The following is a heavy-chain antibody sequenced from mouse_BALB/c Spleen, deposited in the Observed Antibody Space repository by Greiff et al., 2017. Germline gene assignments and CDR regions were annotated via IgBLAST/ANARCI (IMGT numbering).Heavy chain of an antibody. D-gene: IGHD2-3*01. Sequence: EVKLVESGGGLVQPGGSRKLSCAASGFTFSSFGMHWVRQAPEKGLEWVAYISSGSSTIYYADTVKGRFTISRDNPKNTLFLQMTSLRSEDTAMYYCAREHLIYDGYYQAMDYWGQGTSVTVSS. CDR1: GFTFSSFG. CDR3: AREHLIYDGYYQAMDY. V-gene: IGHV5-17*02. J-gene: IGHJ4*01. CDR2: ISSGSSTI.